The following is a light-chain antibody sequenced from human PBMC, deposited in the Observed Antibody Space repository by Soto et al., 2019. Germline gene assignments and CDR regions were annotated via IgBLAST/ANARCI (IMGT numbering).Light chain of an antibody. V-gene: IGKV1-5*03. CDR3: QEYNSY. J-gene: IGKJ4*01. CDR1: QGIDDW. CDR2: RAS. Sequence: QMTQSPSTLSASVGDRITITCRASQGIDDWLAWYQKKPGKVPKLLIYRASNFKSGVPSRFSGRGLGTEFTLTITSLQPDDSATYYCQEYNSYFGGGTKVEIK.